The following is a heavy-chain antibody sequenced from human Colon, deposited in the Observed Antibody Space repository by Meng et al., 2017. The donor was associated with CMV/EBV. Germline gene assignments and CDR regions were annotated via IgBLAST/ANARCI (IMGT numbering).Heavy chain of an antibody. Sequence: GGSLRLSCIASGFTFGDYAMSWVRQAPGKGLEWVGFISSKAYGGTTQYAASVKGRFTISRDDSKSVAYVQMSSLKREDTAVYYCARAPYCTSTSCHGYDSWGQGTLVTVSS. V-gene: IGHV3-49*04. CDR3: ARAPYCTSTSCHGYDS. J-gene: IGHJ4*02. CDR2: ISSKAYGGTT. CDR1: GFTFGDYA. D-gene: IGHD2-2*01.